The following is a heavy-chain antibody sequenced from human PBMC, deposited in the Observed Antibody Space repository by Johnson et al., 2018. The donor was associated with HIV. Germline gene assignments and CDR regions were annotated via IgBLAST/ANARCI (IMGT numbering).Heavy chain of an antibody. J-gene: IGHJ3*02. CDR1: GFTFSNYA. CDR3: ARDQEAAAGQDDAFDI. CDR2: ISVSGDST. V-gene: IGHV3-23*04. D-gene: IGHD6-13*01. Sequence: EMQLVESGGGLVQPGGSLRLSCAASGFTFSNYAMTWVHQSPGKGLEWVSTISVSGDSTYYADSVKGRFTISREKSKNTLYVQMNSLRVEDTAVYYCARDQEAAAGQDDAFDIWGQGTMVTVSS.